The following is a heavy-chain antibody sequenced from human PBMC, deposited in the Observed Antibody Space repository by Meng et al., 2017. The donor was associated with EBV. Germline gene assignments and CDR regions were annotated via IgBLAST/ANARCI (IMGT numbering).Heavy chain of an antibody. D-gene: IGHD6-6*01. CDR2: IYWDDDK. V-gene: IGHV2-5*02. J-gene: IGHJ4*02. CDR3: AHIIAARPFDY. CDR1: GFSLSTRGVG. Sequence: QITLKVSGPAPVQPTQTLTLACTFSGFSLSTRGVGVGWIRQPPGKALEWLALIYWDDDKRYSPSLKSRLTITKDTSKNQVVLTMTNMDPVDAATYYCAHIIAARPFDYWGQGTLVTVSS.